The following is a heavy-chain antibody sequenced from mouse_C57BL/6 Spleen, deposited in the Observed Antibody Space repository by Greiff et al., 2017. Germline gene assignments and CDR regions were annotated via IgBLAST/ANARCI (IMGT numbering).Heavy chain of an antibody. D-gene: IGHD1-1*01. CDR3: AREGDYYGSSFYYAMDY. V-gene: IGHV1-61*01. J-gene: IGHJ4*01. CDR2: IYPSDSET. CDR1: GYTFTSYW. Sequence: VQLQQPGAELVRPGSSVKLSCKASGYTFTSYWMDWVKQRPGQGLEWIGNIYPSDSETHYNQKFKDKATLTVDKSSSTAYMQLSSLTSEDSAVYYCAREGDYYGSSFYYAMDYWGQGTSVTVSS.